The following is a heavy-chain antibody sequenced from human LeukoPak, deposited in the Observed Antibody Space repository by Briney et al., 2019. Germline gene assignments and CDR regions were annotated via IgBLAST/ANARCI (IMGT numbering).Heavy chain of an antibody. CDR1: GYTLTELS. D-gene: IGHD3-10*01. CDR3: ASVSRTSMVRGIITFDY. J-gene: IGHJ4*02. Sequence: ASVKVSCKVSGYTLTELSMHWVRQAPGKGLEWMGGFDPEDGETIYAQKFQGRVTMTEDTSTDTAYMELSSLRSEDTAVYFCASVSRTSMVRGIITFDYWGQGTLVTVSS. V-gene: IGHV1-24*01. CDR2: FDPEDGET.